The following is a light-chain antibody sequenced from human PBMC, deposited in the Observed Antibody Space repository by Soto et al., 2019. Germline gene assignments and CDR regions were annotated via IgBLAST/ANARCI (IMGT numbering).Light chain of an antibody. J-gene: IGKJ5*01. CDR3: QQANSFPLT. V-gene: IGKV1-17*01. CDR2: AAS. CDR1: QVITND. Sequence: IQMTQSPSSLSASVGDRVTITCRASQVITNDLGWYQQKPGKAPRRLIYAASSLQSGVPSRFSGSGSGTDFTLTISSLHPEDFAIYYCQQANSFPLTFGQGTRLEIK.